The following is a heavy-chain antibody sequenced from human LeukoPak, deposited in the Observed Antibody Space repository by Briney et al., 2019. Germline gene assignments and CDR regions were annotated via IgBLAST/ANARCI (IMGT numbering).Heavy chain of an antibody. D-gene: IGHD3-10*01. Sequence: GGSLRLSCAASGFTFSSYAMHWVRQAPGKGLEWVAVISCDGGFMSSDGHETNYADSVKGRFTISRDNSKGTVYLQMNSLTPEDTAIYYCVRGPHYLVLVVPFTVLGGYLDKWGQGTLVTVSS. CDR1: GFTFSSYA. CDR3: VRGPHYLVLVVPFTVLGGYLDK. J-gene: IGHJ4*02. V-gene: IGHV3-30*04. CDR2: ISCDGGFMSSDGHET.